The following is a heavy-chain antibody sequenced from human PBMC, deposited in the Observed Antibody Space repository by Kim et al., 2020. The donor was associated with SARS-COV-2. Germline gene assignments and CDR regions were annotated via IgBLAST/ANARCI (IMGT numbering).Heavy chain of an antibody. V-gene: IGHV4-31*02. D-gene: IGHD6-19*01. J-gene: IGHJ4*02. CDR3: ARESIAVAGRYFDY. Sequence: NPSLKSRVTISVDTAKSQFSLKLSSVTAADTAVYYCARESIAVAGRYFDYWGQGTLVTVSS.